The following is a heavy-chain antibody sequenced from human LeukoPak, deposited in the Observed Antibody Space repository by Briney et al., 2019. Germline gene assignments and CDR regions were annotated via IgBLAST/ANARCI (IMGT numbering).Heavy chain of an antibody. J-gene: IGHJ6*04. V-gene: IGHV4-38-2*02. CDR1: GYSISSGHY. CDR3: ARREWGYAVSV. D-gene: IGHD2-2*01. CDR2: IYHSGST. Sequence: SETLSLTCTVSGYSISSGHYWDWIRQPLGKGLEWIGTIYHSGSTYYNPSLKSRVTISVDTSKNQFSLKLTSVTVADTAVYYCARREWGYAVSVWGKGTTITVSS.